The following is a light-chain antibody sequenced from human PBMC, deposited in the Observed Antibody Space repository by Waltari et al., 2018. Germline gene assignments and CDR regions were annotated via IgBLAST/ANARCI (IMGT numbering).Light chain of an antibody. CDR1: ISDIGRYNF. CDR3: CSYTSTSTYV. V-gene: IGLV2-14*01. CDR2: AVS. Sequence: QSALTQPASVSGSPGQSIAISCTGSISDIGRYNFVSWYQHHPGTAPKLIIYAVSKRPSGVSLRFSGSKSGSTASLTISGLQAEDETTYYCCSYTSTSTYVFGNGTKVAVL. J-gene: IGLJ1*01.